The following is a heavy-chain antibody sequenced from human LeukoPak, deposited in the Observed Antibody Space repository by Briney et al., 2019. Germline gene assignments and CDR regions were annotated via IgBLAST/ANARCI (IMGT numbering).Heavy chain of an antibody. J-gene: IGHJ4*02. CDR3: AKDRGYSYGYPYYFDY. D-gene: IGHD5-18*01. Sequence: GGSLRLSCAASGFTFSSYAMSWVRQAPGKGLEWVSAISGSGGSTYYADSVKGRFTISRDNSKNTLYPQMNSLRAEDTAVYYCAKDRGYSYGYPYYFDYWGQGTLVTVSS. V-gene: IGHV3-23*01. CDR2: ISGSGGST. CDR1: GFTFSSYA.